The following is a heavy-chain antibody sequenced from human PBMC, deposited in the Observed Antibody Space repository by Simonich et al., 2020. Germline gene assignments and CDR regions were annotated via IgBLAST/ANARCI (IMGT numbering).Heavy chain of an antibody. Sequence: EVQLVESGGGLIQPGGSLRLSCAASGFTVSSNDMSWVRQATGKGLVWVSVSYRGGSTYYADSVKGRFTNPRENAKNTLYLQINSLRAEDTAVYYCARWTATGYYFDYWGQGTLVTVSS. D-gene: IGHD1-1*01. CDR2: SYRGGST. CDR1: GFTVSSND. CDR3: ARWTATGYYFDY. V-gene: IGHV3-53*01. J-gene: IGHJ4*02.